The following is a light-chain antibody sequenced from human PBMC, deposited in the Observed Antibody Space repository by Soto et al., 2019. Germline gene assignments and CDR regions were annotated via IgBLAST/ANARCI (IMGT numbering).Light chain of an antibody. CDR1: QSLSNNY. CDR2: GAS. CDR3: QEYGNPPPYT. Sequence: EMVVTQSPCTLSLSPGDRATLSCRASQSLSNNYLAWYQQKPGQAPRLLSYGASSRATGIPDRFSGSGSGTDFTLAISRLAPEDFAVYYCQEYGNPPPYTFGQGTKLEIK. J-gene: IGKJ2*01. V-gene: IGKV3-20*01.